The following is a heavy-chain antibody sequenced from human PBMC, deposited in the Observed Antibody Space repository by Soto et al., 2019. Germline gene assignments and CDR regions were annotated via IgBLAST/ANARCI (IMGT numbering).Heavy chain of an antibody. Sequence: GASVKVSCKASGYTFTSYGVNWVRQAPGQGLEWMGIINPSGGSTSYAQKFQGRVTMTRDTSTSTVYMELSSLRSEDTAVYYCASQPRGSFDPWGQGTLVTAPQ. J-gene: IGHJ5*02. D-gene: IGHD2-2*01. CDR2: INPSGGST. CDR3: ASQPRGSFDP. CDR1: GYTFTSYG. V-gene: IGHV1-46*01.